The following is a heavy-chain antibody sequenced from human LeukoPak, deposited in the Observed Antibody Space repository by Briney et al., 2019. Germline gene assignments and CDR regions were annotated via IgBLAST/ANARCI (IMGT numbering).Heavy chain of an antibody. Sequence: SETLSLTCTVPGGPISTYYWSWIRQSPGKELELIGYIYYTGSTSYNPSLKSRAAISVDTSKNQFSLKLSSVTAADTAVYYCARATSWSYYYMDVWAKGTTVTVSS. CDR1: GGPISTYY. CDR2: IYYTGST. V-gene: IGHV4-59*01. J-gene: IGHJ6*03. CDR3: ARATSWSYYYMDV.